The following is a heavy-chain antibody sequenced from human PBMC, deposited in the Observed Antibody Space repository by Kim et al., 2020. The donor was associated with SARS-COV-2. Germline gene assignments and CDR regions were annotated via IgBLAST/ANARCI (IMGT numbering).Heavy chain of an antibody. V-gene: IGHV4-59*08. J-gene: IGHJ4*02. CDR2: IYYSDNSNYT. CDR1: GGSISSYY. Sequence: SETLSLTCTVSGGSISSYYWSWIRQPPGKGLEWLGFIYYSDNSNYTNNNPSLNSRVTISVDTTKKQFSLKVTSVTAADTSVYYCARHGWGLGTPFDYWGQGTLVTVSS. D-gene: IGHD2-21*01. CDR3: ARHGWGLGTPFDY.